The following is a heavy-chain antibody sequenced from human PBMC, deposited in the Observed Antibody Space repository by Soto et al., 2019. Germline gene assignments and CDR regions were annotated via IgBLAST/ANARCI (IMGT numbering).Heavy chain of an antibody. CDR3: ARGTDYTQIASYHYGLDV. J-gene: IGHJ6*02. CDR2: LYYSGST. V-gene: IGHV4-59*02. CDR1: GGSGTSYY. Sequence: SETLSLTCTVSGGSGTSYYWSWIRQPPGKGMEWIGYLYYSGSTSYNPSLKSRVTMSVDMSKNQFSLTLTSVTAADTAVYYCARGTDYTQIASYHYGLDVWGQGTTVTVSS. D-gene: IGHD4-4*01.